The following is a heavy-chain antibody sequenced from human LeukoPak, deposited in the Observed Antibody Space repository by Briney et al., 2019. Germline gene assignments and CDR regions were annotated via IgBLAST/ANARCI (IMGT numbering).Heavy chain of an antibody. Sequence: GGTLRLSCAASGFTFSDYTMNWVRQAPGKGLEWVSSIGSSSDYIFYADSVKGRFTISRDNAKNSLYLQMNSLRAEDTAVYYWARGGYDGDYYMDVWGKGTTVTISS. CDR3: ARGGYDGDYYMDV. CDR2: IGSSSDYI. J-gene: IGHJ6*03. D-gene: IGHD5-12*01. CDR1: GFTFSDYT. V-gene: IGHV3-21*01.